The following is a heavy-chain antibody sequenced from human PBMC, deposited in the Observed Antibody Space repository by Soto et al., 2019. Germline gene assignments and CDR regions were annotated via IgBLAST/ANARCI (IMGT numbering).Heavy chain of an antibody. CDR2: IFGDDEK. Sequence: QITLKESGPALVTPTQTLTLTCSFSGFSLTTPDAGVGWIRQAPGKALECLAVIFGDDEKRYSPSLRARLTVTRDTAKTQVVLTMANVDPLDTGTYYCAHRRGVYGGLSFDFWGPGALVTVSS. V-gene: IGHV2-5*02. CDR1: GFSLTTPDAG. J-gene: IGHJ4*02. D-gene: IGHD4-17*01. CDR3: AHRRGVYGGLSFDF.